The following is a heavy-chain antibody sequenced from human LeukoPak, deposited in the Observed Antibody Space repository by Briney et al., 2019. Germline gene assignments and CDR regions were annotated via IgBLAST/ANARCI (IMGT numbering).Heavy chain of an antibody. CDR1: GGTFNSYA. CDR3: ARDSCSGGSCYSRYYYYYGMDV. D-gene: IGHD2-15*01. Sequence: GASVKVSCKASGGTFNSYAISWVRQAPGQGLEWMGGIIPIFGTANYAQEFQGRVTITADESTSTAYMELSSLRSEDTAVYYCARDSCSGGSCYSRYYYYYGMDVWDKGTTVTVSS. V-gene: IGHV1-69*01. CDR2: IIPIFGTA. J-gene: IGHJ6*04.